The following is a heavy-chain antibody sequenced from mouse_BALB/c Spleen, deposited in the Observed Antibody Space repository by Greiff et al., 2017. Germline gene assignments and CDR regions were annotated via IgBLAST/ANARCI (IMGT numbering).Heavy chain of an antibody. V-gene: IGHV5-17*02. CDR2: IRSGSSTV. J-gene: IGHJ4*01. CDR3: TRRCSRYGFDY. D-gene: IGHD2-10*02. Sequence: EVQVVESGGGLVQPGGSRKLSCAASGFTLSSFGMHWVRQAPEKGLEWVAYIRSGSSTVYYADTVKGRCTSSRNNPKKTLFLQMTRQRSEDTVVYCCTRRCSRYGFDYWGQGTSVTVSS. CDR1: GFTLSSFG.